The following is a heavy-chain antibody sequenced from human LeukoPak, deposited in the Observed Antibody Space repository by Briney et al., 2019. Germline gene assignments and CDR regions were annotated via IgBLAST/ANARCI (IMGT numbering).Heavy chain of an antibody. CDR3: ARPYYYDSSGYYYVRY. CDR1: GYTFTSYA. D-gene: IGHD3-22*01. V-gene: IGHV1-2*02. Sequence: ASVKVSCKASGYTFTSYAMNWVRQAPGQGLEWMGWINPNSGGTNYAQKFQGRVTMTRDTSISTAYMELSRLRSDDTAVYYCARPYYYDSSGYYYVRYWGQGTLVTVSS. CDR2: INPNSGGT. J-gene: IGHJ4*02.